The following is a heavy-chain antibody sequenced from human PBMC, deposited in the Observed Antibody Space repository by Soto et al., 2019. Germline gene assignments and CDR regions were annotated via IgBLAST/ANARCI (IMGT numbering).Heavy chain of an antibody. V-gene: IGHV4-59*01. D-gene: IGHD6-6*01. CDR2: IYYSGST. Sequence: SETLSLTCTVSGGSISSYYWSWIRQPPGKGLEWIGYIYYSGSTNYNPSLKSRVTISVDTSKNQFSLKLSSVTAADTAVYYCARVGPLLSIAARRGAFDIWGQGTMVNVSS. J-gene: IGHJ3*02. CDR3: ARVGPLLSIAARRGAFDI. CDR1: GGSISSYY.